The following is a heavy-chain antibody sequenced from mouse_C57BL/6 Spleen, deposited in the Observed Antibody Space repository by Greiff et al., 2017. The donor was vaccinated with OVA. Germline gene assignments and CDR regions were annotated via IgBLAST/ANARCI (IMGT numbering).Heavy chain of an antibody. CDR1: GYTFTSYW. CDR3: ARQSLRRDWYFDV. V-gene: IGHV1-52*01. CDR2: IDPSDSET. D-gene: IGHD5-1*01. Sequence: VQLQQPGAELVRPGSSVKLSCKASGYTFTSYWMHWVKQRPIQGLEWIGNIDPSDSETHYNQKFKDKATLTVDKSSSTAYMQLSSLTSEDSAVYYCARQSLRRDWYFDVWGTGTTVTVSS. J-gene: IGHJ1*03.